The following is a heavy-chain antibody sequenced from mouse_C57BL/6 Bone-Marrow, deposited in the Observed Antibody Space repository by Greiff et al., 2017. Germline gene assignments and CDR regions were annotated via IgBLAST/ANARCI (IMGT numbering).Heavy chain of an antibody. CDR1: GYSITSGYY. CDR3: ARDGLLRFSWGY. V-gene: IGHV3-6*01. J-gene: IGHJ2*01. Sequence: DVQLQESGPGLVKPSQSLSLTCSVTGYSITSGYYWNWIRQFPGNKLEWMGYISYDGSNNYNPSLKNRISITRDTSKNQFFLKLNSVTTEDTATYYCARDGLLRFSWGYWGQGTTLTVSS. CDR2: ISYDGSN. D-gene: IGHD1-1*01.